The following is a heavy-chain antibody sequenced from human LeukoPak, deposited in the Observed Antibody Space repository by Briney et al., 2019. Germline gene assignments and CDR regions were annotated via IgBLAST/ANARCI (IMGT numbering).Heavy chain of an antibody. Sequence: ASVKVSCKVSGYTLTELSMHWVRQAPGKGLEWMGGFDPEDGETIYAQKFQGRVTMTEGTSTDTAYMELSSLRSEDTAVYYCATGLMPFVDYWGQGTLVTVSS. V-gene: IGHV1-24*01. CDR3: ATGLMPFVDY. CDR1: GYTLTELS. J-gene: IGHJ4*02. D-gene: IGHD3/OR15-3a*01. CDR2: FDPEDGET.